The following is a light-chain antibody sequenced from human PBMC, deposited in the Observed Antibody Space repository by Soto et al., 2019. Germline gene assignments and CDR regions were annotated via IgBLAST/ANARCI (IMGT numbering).Light chain of an antibody. CDR1: NIGRKS. J-gene: IGLJ2*01. CDR3: QLWDSNSDHVV. Sequence: SYELTQPPSVSVAPGQTARITCWGTNIGRKSVHWYQQKPGQAPVVVVYDDRDRPSGIPERFSGSNSGNTAALTSSRVEAGDEADYYCQLWDSNSDHVVFGGGTKVTVL. CDR2: DDR. V-gene: IGLV3-21*02.